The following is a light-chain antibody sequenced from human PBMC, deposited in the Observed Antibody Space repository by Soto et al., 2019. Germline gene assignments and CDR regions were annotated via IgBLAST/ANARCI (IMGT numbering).Light chain of an antibody. CDR2: GAS. Sequence: EIAMTQSPVTLSVSPGERATLSCRAGQSVSSNLAWYQQKPGQAPRLLIYGASTRATGIPARFTGSGSGTEFTLTISSLQFDDSAVYYCQQYNNWWTFGQGTKVDIK. CDR3: QQYNNWWT. V-gene: IGKV3-15*01. CDR1: QSVSSN. J-gene: IGKJ1*01.